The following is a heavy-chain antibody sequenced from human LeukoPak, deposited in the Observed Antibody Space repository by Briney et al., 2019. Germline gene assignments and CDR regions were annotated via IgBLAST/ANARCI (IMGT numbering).Heavy chain of an antibody. CDR2: IYYSGST. V-gene: IGHV4-30-4*01. D-gene: IGHD3-22*01. CDR3: ARLHYYDSSGYYRS. Sequence: PSETLSLTCTVSGGSISSGDCYWSWIRPPPGKGLVWIGYIYYSGSTYYNPSLKSRVTISLDTSKNQFSLKLSSVTAPDTAVYYCARLHYYDSSGYYRSWGQGTLVTVSS. J-gene: IGHJ4*02. CDR1: GGSISSGDCY.